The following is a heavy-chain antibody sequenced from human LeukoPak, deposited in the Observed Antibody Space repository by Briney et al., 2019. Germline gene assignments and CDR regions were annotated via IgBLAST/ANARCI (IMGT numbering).Heavy chain of an antibody. CDR3: AKDGIAAAGRAPQYYFTT. V-gene: IGHV3-30*02. CDR1: GFTFSSYG. D-gene: IGHD6-13*01. CDR2: IRYDGSNK. Sequence: PGGSLRLSCAASGFTFSSYGMHWVRQAPGKGLEWVAFIRYDGSNKYYADSVKGRFTISRDNSKNTLYLQMNSLRAEDTAVYYCAKDGIAAAGRAPQYYFTTGAREPWSPSPQ. J-gene: IGHJ4*02.